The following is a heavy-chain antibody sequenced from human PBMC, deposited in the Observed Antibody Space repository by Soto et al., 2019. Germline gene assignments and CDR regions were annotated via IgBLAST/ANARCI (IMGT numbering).Heavy chain of an antibody. CDR1: GYTFTNYG. D-gene: IGHD2-21*01. J-gene: IGHJ6*02. CDR2: INPNNGAT. Sequence: GASVKVSCKASGYTFTNYGVSWVRQAPGQGLEWMGRINPNNGATLYAQEFQGRLILTTDTSTSTVYMDLNSVKSEDSAVYYCASRVLCDMDVWGQGTTVTVSS. CDR3: ASRVLCDMDV. V-gene: IGHV1-18*01.